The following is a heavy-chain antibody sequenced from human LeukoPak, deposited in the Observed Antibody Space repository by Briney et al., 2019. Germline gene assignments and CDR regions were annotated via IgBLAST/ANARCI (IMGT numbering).Heavy chain of an antibody. CDR2: ISTRSSYI. D-gene: IGHD1-14*01. J-gene: IGHJ4*02. V-gene: IGHV3-21*04. CDR1: GFTFSSYS. CDR3: AKNINHLE. Sequence: GGSLRLSCAASGFTFSSYSMNWVRQAPGEGLEWVSSISTRSSYIYYADSVKGRFTIFRDNSENSLYLQMSSLRAEDTAVYYCAKNINHLEWGQGTLVTVSS.